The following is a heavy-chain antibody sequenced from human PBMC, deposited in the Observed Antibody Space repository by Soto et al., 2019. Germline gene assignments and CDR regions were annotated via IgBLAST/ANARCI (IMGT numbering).Heavy chain of an antibody. CDR3: ARDVGYGLIDY. CDR1: GYTFTSYG. D-gene: IGHD5-18*01. CDR2: INAYNGNT. V-gene: IGHV1-18*01. J-gene: IGHJ4*02. Sequence: QVQLVQSGAEVKKPGASVKVSCKASGYTFTSYGISWVRQAPGQGLEWMGWINAYNGNTNYAQKLQGRVTMTTDTTTSRAYMERRTLRSDDTAVYYCARDVGYGLIDYGGQGTLVTVSS.